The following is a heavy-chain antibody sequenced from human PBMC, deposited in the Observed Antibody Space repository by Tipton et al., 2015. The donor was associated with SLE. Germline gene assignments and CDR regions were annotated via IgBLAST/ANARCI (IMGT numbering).Heavy chain of an antibody. D-gene: IGHD1-26*01. V-gene: IGHV3-33*08. J-gene: IGHJ1*01. Sequence: RSLRLSCAASGFTFSNYAMHWVRQAPGKGLEWVAFIWHDGSNKNYVDSVKGRFTISRDNSNVYLQMNSLRVEDTAVYFCARGPWDSMGYFPHWGQGTPVIVSS. CDR3: ARGPWDSMGYFPH. CDR2: IWHDGSNK. CDR1: GFTFSNYA.